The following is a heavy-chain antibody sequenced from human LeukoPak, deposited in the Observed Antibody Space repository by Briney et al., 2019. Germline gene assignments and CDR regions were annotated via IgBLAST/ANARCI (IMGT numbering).Heavy chain of an antibody. V-gene: IGHV3-30*04. CDR1: EFTFSSYA. CDR2: ISYDGSNK. D-gene: IGHD2-21*02. Sequence: PGGSLRLSCAASEFTFSSYAMHWVRQAPGKGLEWVAVISYDGSNKYYADSVKGRFTISRDNSKNTLYLQMNSLRAEDTAVYCCARGVTPSYYYYYGMDVWGQGTTVTVSS. J-gene: IGHJ6*02. CDR3: ARGVTPSYYYYYGMDV.